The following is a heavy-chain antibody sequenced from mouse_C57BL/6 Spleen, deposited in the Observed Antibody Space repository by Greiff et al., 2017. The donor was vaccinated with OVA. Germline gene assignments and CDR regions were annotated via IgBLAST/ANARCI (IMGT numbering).Heavy chain of an antibody. CDR1: GYTFTDYE. V-gene: IGHV1-15*01. CDR3: TRWYYGSSSDY. Sequence: VQLQQPGAELVRPGASVTLSCKASGYTFTDYEMHWVKQTPVHGLEWIGAIDPETGGTAYNQKFKGKAILTADKSSSTAYMELRSLTSEDSAVYYCTRWYYGSSSDYWGQGTTLTVSS. D-gene: IGHD1-1*01. J-gene: IGHJ2*01. CDR2: IDPETGGT.